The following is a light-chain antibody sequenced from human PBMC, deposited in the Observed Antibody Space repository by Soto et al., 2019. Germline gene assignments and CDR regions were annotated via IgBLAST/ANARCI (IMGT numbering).Light chain of an antibody. Sequence: IQLTQSPSFLSASVGDRVTITCRASQDIANYLAWYQQKPGKATKFLIYATSTFQSGVPSRFSGGGSGTEFTLTISRLQPEDFATYYCQQVNSYPLTFGGGTKVEIK. V-gene: IGKV1-9*01. CDR3: QQVNSYPLT. J-gene: IGKJ4*01. CDR2: ATS. CDR1: QDIANY.